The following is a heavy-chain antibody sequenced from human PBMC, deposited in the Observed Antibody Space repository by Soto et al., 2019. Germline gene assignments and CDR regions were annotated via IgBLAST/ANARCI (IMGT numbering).Heavy chain of an antibody. CDR1: GFTFSSYS. CDR3: AREGRGWNQYWYFVL. V-gene: IGHV3-21*01. CDR2: ISRSSSYI. D-gene: IGHD1-1*01. J-gene: IGHJ2*01. Sequence: GGSLRLSCAASGFTFSSYSMNWVRQAPGKGLEWVSSISRSSSYIYYADSVKGRFTISRDNAKNSLYLQMNSLRAEDTAVYYRAREGRGWNQYWYFVLWGRGTLVTVSS.